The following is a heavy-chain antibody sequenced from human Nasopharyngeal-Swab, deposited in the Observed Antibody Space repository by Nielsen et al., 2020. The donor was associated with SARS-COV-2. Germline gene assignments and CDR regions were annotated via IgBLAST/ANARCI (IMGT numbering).Heavy chain of an antibody. J-gene: IGHJ4*02. CDR2: ISSSSSYI. CDR1: GFTFSSYS. D-gene: IGHD6-6*01. V-gene: IGHV3-21*01. CDR3: ARSLRGSSLHY. Sequence: GESLKISCAASGFTFSSYSTNWVRRAPGKGLEWVSSISSSSSYIYYADSVKGRFTISRDNAKNSLYLQMNSLRAEDTAVYYCARSLRGSSLHYWGQGTLVTVSS.